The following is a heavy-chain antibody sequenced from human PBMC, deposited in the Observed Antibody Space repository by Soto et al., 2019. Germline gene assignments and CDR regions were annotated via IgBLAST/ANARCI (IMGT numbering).Heavy chain of an antibody. J-gene: IGHJ4*02. D-gene: IGHD1-20*01. CDR3: ATSQKGYNWNYFDH. Sequence: PSQTLSLTXAVSGASISGSYYYWAWLRQYPGKGPEWIGSVFYTGFTSYNPSLESRVSVSVDTSKSQFSLKLSAVTAADTAVYYCATSQKGYNWNYFDHWGQGALVTVSS. CDR2: VFYTGFT. CDR1: GASISGSYYY. V-gene: IGHV4-39*01.